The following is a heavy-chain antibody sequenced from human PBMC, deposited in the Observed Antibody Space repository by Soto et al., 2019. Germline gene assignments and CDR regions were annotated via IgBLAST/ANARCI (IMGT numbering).Heavy chain of an antibody. CDR1: GLTISNAW. CDR3: ATGSVEGV. CDR2: IKTNTEGGTT. Sequence: EVQLVESGGGFIYPGGSLRLSCAASGLTISNAWMNWVRQAPGKGLEWVGRIKTNTEGGTTDYAAAVKGRFTVSRDDSKNTLYLQMNSLKTEGTAVYYCATGSVEGVWGQGTTVTVSS. V-gene: IGHV3-15*07. D-gene: IGHD2-15*01. J-gene: IGHJ6*02.